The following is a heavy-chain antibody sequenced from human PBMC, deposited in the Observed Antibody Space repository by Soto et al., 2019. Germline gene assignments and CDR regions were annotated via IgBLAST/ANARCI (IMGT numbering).Heavy chain of an antibody. Sequence: QVQLVESGGGVVQPGRSLRLSCAASGFTFSSYAMHWVRQAPGKGLEWVAVISYDGSNKYYADSVKGRFTISRDNSKNTLYLQMNSLRAEDTAVYYCARDQQQLVIYYYYYYGMDVWGQGTTVPVSS. CDR1: GFTFSSYA. D-gene: IGHD6-13*01. CDR3: ARDQQQLVIYYYYYYGMDV. CDR2: ISYDGSNK. J-gene: IGHJ6*02. V-gene: IGHV3-30-3*01.